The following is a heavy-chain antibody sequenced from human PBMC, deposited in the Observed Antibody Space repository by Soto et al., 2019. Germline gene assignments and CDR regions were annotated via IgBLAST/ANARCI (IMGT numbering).Heavy chain of an antibody. CDR2: LYYSART. V-gene: IGHV4-59*11. J-gene: IGHJ4*01. CDR3: ARAGSRYNFWRGPSYSDY. CDR1: RGSTTPHY. D-gene: IGHD3-3*01. Sequence: QVQLQESRPGLVKPSETLSITCTVARGSTTPHYWWWIRQPPGKGLEWIWYLYYSARTNYNPSLNTRAPISVDTSKDPLSLQLSSVTAADTAAYLCARAGSRYNFWRGPSYSDYWLQGTLVTVS.